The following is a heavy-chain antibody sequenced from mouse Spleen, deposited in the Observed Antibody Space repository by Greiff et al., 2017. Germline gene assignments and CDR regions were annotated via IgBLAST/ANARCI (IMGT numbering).Heavy chain of an antibody. Sequence: QVQLKESGAELVRPGASVTLSCKASGYTFTDYEMHWVKQTPVHGLEWIGAIDPETGGTAYNQKFKGKAILTADKSSSTAYMELRSLTSEDSAVYYCIYGNYGFAYWGQGTLVTVSA. CDR3: IYGNYGFAY. V-gene: IGHV1-15*01. CDR2: IDPETGGT. D-gene: IGHD2-1*01. CDR1: GYTFTDYE. J-gene: IGHJ3*01.